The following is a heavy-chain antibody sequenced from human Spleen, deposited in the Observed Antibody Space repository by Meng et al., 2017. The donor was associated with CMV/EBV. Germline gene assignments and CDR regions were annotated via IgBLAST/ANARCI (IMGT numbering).Heavy chain of an antibody. CDR1: GYTFTDYY. D-gene: IGHD2-2*01. CDR2: INPYIGDT. CDR3: AREMTGYASTWTSDY. Sequence: SGYTFTDYYIHWVRQAPGQGLEWMGWINPYIGDTNYAQNFQGRVTMTRDTSITTAYMELSRLRSDDTAVYYCAREMTGYASTWTSDYWGQGTLVTVSS. J-gene: IGHJ4*02. V-gene: IGHV1-2*02.